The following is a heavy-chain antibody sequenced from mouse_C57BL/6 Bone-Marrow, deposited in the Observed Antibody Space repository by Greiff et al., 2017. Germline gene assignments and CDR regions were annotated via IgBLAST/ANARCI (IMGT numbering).Heavy chain of an antibody. V-gene: IGHV1-15*01. CDR3: TRGSLLYYDYFAY. D-gene: IGHD2-4*01. J-gene: IGHJ3*01. CDR1: GYTFTDYE. CDR2: IDPETGGT. Sequence: VQLQQSGAELVRPGASVTLSCKASGYTFTDYEMHWVKQTPVHGLEWIGAIDPETGGTAYNQKFKGKAILTADKSSSTAYMELRSLTSEDSAVYYCTRGSLLYYDYFAYWGQGTLVTVSA.